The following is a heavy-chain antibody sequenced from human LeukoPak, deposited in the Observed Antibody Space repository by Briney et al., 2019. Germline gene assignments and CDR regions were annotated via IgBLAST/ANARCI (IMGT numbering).Heavy chain of an antibody. J-gene: IGHJ6*02. CDR2: ISGYNGDT. CDR1: GYTFTSYG. V-gene: IGHV1-18*01. CDR3: ARYRVVPATAVYGMDV. Sequence: ASVKVSCKASGYTFTSYGVSWVRQAPGQGLEWMGWISGYNGDTNYARKLQGRVTMITETSTNTAYMEMRSLRSDDTAVYFCARYRVVPATAVYGMDVWGQGTTVTVSS. D-gene: IGHD2-2*01.